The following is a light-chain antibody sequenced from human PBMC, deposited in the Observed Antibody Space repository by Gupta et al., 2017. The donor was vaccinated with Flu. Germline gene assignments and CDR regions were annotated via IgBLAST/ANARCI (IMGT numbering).Light chain of an antibody. CDR2: EIS. CDR1: SSDVGTYKY. CDR3: SSYTNSPALCV. Sequence: QSALTQPASVSGSPGQSITISCTGTSSDVGTYKYVSWYQQHPGKAPKLMIYEISNRPSGVSNRFSGSKSGNTAALTISGLQAEDEADYFCSSYTNSPALCVFGGGTKLTVL. V-gene: IGLV2-14*01. J-gene: IGLJ2*01.